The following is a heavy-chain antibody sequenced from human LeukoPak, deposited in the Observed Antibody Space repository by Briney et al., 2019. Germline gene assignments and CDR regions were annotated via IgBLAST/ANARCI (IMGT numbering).Heavy chain of an antibody. CDR2: IKEDGSDK. D-gene: IGHD3-3*01. V-gene: IGHV3-7*01. CDR3: ATGGEWRDY. Sequence: PGGSLRLSCAASGFTFSNSWMSWVRQAPGKGLEWVANIKEDGSDKFYVESVKGRFSISRDNAKNSLFLQMRSLRVEDTAVYYCATGGEWRDYWGQGTLVTVSS. CDR1: GFTFSNSW. J-gene: IGHJ4*02.